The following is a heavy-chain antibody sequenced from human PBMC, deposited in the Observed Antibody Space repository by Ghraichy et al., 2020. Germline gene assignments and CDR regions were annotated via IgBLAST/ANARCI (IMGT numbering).Heavy chain of an antibody. D-gene: IGHD1-26*01. J-gene: IGHJ4*02. CDR1: GYSFTSYW. Sequence: GESLNISCKGSGYSFTSYWIGWVRQMPGKGLEWMGIIYPGDSDTRYSPSFQGQVTISADKSISTAYLQWSSLKASDTAMYYCARPGEVGGATGQIDYWGQGTLVTVSS. CDR3: ARPGEVGGATGQIDY. CDR2: IYPGDSDT. V-gene: IGHV5-51*01.